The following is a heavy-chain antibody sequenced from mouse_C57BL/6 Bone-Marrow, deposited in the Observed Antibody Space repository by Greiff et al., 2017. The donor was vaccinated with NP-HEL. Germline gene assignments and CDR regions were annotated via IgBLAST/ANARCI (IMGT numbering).Heavy chain of an antibody. V-gene: IGHV7-3*01. J-gene: IGHJ4*01. D-gene: IGHD6-1*01. CDR2: IRNKANGYTS. CDR3: ARYYCSSYYAMDD. CDR1: GFTFTDYY. Sequence: DVHLVESGGGLVQPGGSLSLSCAASGFTFTDYYMSWVRQPPGKALEWLGFIRNKANGYTSEYSASVKCRFTISRDNSQSILYLKRNALEAEDSSTCYCARYYCSSYYAMDDWGKGTTVTVSS.